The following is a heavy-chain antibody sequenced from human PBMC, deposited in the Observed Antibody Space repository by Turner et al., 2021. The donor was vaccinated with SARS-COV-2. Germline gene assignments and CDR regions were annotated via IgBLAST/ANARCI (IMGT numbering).Heavy chain of an antibody. Sequence: STVKVSCKASGGTFSSYVISWVRQAPGQGLEWMGGIIPIFGTANYAQKFQGRVTITADESTSTAYMELSSLRSEDTAVYYCARVYSGSYYGGYYHYGMDVWGQGTTVTVSS. CDR2: IIPIFGTA. CDR3: ARVYSGSYYGGYYHYGMDV. V-gene: IGHV1-69*01. J-gene: IGHJ6*02. CDR1: GGTFSSYV. D-gene: IGHD1-26*01.